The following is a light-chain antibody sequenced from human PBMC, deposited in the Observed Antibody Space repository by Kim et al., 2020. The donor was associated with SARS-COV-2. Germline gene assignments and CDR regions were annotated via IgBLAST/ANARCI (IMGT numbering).Light chain of an antibody. CDR3: NSRDSSGNHPSYV. V-gene: IGLV3-19*01. CDR2: GKN. CDR1: SLRSFS. J-gene: IGLJ1*01. Sequence: SSELTQDPAVSVALGQTVRITCQGDSLRSFSANWYQQKPGQAPVLVIYGKNNRPSGIPDRFSGFSSGNTASLTLTGAQAEDEADYSCNSRDSSGNHPSYV.